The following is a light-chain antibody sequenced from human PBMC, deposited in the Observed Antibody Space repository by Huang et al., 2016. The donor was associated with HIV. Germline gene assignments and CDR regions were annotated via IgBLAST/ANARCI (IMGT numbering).Light chain of an antibody. J-gene: IGKJ5*01. V-gene: IGKV3-15*01. Sequence: VMTQSPATLSVSPGERVTLSCRASQSVSSNLAWYQQKPGQAPRLLIYGASTRATGIPARFSGSGSGTEFTLTISSLQSEDFAVYYCQQYNNWLVITFGQGTRLEIK. CDR2: GAS. CDR1: QSVSSN. CDR3: QQYNNWLVIT.